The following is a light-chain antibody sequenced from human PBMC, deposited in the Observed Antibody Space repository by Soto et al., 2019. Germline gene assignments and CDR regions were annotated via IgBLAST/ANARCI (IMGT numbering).Light chain of an antibody. CDR2: DAS. CDR3: QQYDNLPPFT. CDR1: QDISNY. J-gene: IGKJ3*01. V-gene: IGKV1-33*01. Sequence: DIQMTQSPSSLSASVGDRVTITCQASQDISNYLNGYQQKPGKAPKLLIYDASNLETGVPSRFSGSGSGTDFTFTISSLQPEDIVTYYCQQYDNLPPFTFGPGTKVDIK.